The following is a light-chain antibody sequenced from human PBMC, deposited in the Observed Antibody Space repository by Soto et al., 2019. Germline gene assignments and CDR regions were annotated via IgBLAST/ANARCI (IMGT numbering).Light chain of an antibody. CDR2: KAS. V-gene: IGKV1-5*03. CDR3: QQYSSFRT. J-gene: IGKJ1*01. Sequence: IQMTQSPSTLSASVGDRVTITCRASQSISSWLAWYQQKPGKAPKLLIYKASSLESGVPSRFSGSGSGTEFTLTITGLQPDDFATYSCQQYSSFRTFGQGTKVEVK. CDR1: QSISSW.